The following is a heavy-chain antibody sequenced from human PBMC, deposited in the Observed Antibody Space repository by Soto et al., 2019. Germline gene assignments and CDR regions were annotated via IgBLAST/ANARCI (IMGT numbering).Heavy chain of an antibody. V-gene: IGHV4-39*07. CDR3: ARSNMVRGVINWFDP. CDR1: GGSISSSSYY. Sequence: SETLSLTCTVSGGSISSSSYYWGWIRQPPGKGLEWIGSIYYSGSTYYNPSLKSRVTISVDTSKNQFSLKLSSVAAADTAVYYCARSNMVRGVINWFDPWGQGTLVTVSS. CDR2: IYYSGST. D-gene: IGHD3-10*01. J-gene: IGHJ5*02.